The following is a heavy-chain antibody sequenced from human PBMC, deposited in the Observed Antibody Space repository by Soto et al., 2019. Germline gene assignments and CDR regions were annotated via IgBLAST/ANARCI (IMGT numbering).Heavy chain of an antibody. D-gene: IGHD3-10*01. CDR2: LFYGGTT. CDR3: ARHRGPAPVY. Sequence: SETLSLTCTVSGGSISGYYWTWIRQPPGKGLEWVGSLFYGGTTDYNPSLKSRLTMSLDTSKNHFSLKLRSVAAADTAVYYCARHRGPAPVYWGQGTLVTVSS. J-gene: IGHJ4*02. V-gene: IGHV4-39*01. CDR1: GGSISGYY.